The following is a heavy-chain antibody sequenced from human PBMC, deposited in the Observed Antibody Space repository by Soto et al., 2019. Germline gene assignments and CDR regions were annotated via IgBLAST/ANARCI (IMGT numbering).Heavy chain of an antibody. CDR1: GGSFRGYY. V-gene: IGHV4-34*01. J-gene: IGHJ4*02. CDR3: ARLRDPYFAY. CDR2: SNHSGTT. Sequence: PSETLSLTCAVYGGSFRGYYCILIRKPPGKGLEWIGESNHSGTTNYNPSLKSRVTISVDTAKNQFSLKLSSVTAADTAVYYCARLRDPYFAYWGQGTLVTVSS. D-gene: IGHD4-17*01.